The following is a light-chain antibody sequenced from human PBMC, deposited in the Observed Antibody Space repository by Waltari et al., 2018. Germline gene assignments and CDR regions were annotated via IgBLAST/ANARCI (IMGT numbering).Light chain of an antibody. V-gene: IGLV10-54*04. CDR2: RNN. CDR1: NNNVGNQG. J-gene: IGLJ1*01. Sequence: QAGLTQPPSVSKGLRQTATLTCTGNNNNVGNQGPLWLQQNQGHPPKLLSYRNNKRPSGISERFSASRSGNTASLTITGLQPEDEADYYCSAWDFSLNAHVFGTGTMVTVL. CDR3: SAWDFSLNAHV.